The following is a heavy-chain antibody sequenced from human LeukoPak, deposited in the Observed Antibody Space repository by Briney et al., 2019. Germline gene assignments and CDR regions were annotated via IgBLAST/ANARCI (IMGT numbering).Heavy chain of an antibody. Sequence: GGSLRLSCAASGFTFSSYGMHWVRQAPGKGLEWVAVISYDGSNKYYADSVKGRFTISRDNSKNTLYLQMNSLRAEDTAVYYCAKDFWEMSTTDYWGQGTLVTVSS. CDR3: AKDFWEMSTTDY. CDR2: ISYDGSNK. V-gene: IGHV3-30*18. CDR1: GFTFSSYG. J-gene: IGHJ4*02. D-gene: IGHD5-24*01.